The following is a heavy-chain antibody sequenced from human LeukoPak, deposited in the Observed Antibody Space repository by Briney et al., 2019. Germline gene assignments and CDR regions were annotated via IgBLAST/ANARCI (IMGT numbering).Heavy chain of an antibody. CDR1: GGSVSTNDYY. V-gene: IGHV4-39*01. D-gene: IGHD2-21*02. J-gene: IGHJ4*02. CDR2: FGHGRNA. Sequence: KPSETLSLTCTMSGGSVSTNDYYWGWIRQPPGKGLEWIGSFGHGRNAFSNPSLKSRVTISVDTSKNQFSLRLSSVTAADTAMYYCARGDCGGDCSAFDYWGQGTLVTVPS. CDR3: ARGDCGGDCSAFDY.